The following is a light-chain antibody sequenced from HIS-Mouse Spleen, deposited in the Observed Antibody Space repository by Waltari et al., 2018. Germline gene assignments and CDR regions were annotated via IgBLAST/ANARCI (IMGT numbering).Light chain of an antibody. J-gene: IGLJ1*01. CDR1: SSDVGGYNY. CDR3: CSYAGSYTGV. CDR2: DVS. Sequence: QSALTQPRSVSGSPGQSVTISCTGTSSDVGGYNYVSWYQQHPGKAPKLMIYDVSKRPSGVPDRFSGSKSGNTASLTISGLQAEDEADYYCCSYAGSYTGVFGTGTKFTVL. V-gene: IGLV2-11*01.